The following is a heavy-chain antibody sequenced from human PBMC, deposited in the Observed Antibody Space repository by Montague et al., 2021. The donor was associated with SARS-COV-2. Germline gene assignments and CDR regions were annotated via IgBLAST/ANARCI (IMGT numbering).Heavy chain of an antibody. J-gene: IGHJ4*02. V-gene: IGHV4-59*02. CDR1: SGSVSSDY. CDR3: ARTGDAYTRYDFDY. CDR2: IYSSGST. D-gene: IGHD5-24*01. Sequence: SETLSLTCSVSSGSVSSDYWSWIRQPPGKGLEWIGYIYSSGSTSYNPSLNSRVTISIDTSKNQFSLRLSSVTAADTAVYYCARTGDAYTRYDFDYWGQGTLVTVSS.